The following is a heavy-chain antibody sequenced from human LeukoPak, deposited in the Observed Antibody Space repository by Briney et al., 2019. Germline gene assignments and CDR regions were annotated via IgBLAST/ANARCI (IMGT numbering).Heavy chain of an antibody. CDR1: GYSFTSYW. CDR2: IYPGDSDT. J-gene: IGHJ4*02. Sequence: PGESLKISCKGSGYSFTSYWIGWVRQMPGKGLDWMGIIYPGDSDTRYSPSFQGQVTISADKSISTAYLQWSSLKASDTAMYYCARLEGDIVVVPAALWDYWGQGTLVTVSS. V-gene: IGHV5-51*01. CDR3: ARLEGDIVVVPAALWDY. D-gene: IGHD2-2*01.